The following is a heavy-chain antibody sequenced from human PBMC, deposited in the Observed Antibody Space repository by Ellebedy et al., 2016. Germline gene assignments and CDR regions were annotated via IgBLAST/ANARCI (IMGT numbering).Heavy chain of an antibody. CDR2: ISRIDDST. Sequence: GGSLRLXXTASGFTFSSYVMSWVRQAPGKGLKWVSGISRIDDSTYYADSVKGRFTISRDNSKNTLFLQMNSLRAEDTAVYYCARGYDTTMGMYFDYWGQGTLVTVSS. J-gene: IGHJ4*02. CDR3: ARGYDTTMGMYFDY. CDR1: GFTFSSYV. V-gene: IGHV3-23*01. D-gene: IGHD5-18*01.